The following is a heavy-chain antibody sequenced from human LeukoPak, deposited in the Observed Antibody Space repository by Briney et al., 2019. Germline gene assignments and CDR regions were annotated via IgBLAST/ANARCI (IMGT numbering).Heavy chain of an antibody. CDR1: GGSFSVYV. V-gene: IGHV4-34*01. J-gene: IGHJ6*03. D-gene: IGHD3-10*01. CDR3: AREPGTMVRGSRRGYDDYYYYMDV. Sequence: SETLSLTCAVYGGSFSVYVWSCIRQPRGKGREWIEEISHSGSTNYNPSLKSRVTVSVDTAKNQFSLKQRSVAAADSAVYYCAREPGTMVRGSRRGYDDYYYYMDVWGKGTTVTISS. CDR2: ISHSGST.